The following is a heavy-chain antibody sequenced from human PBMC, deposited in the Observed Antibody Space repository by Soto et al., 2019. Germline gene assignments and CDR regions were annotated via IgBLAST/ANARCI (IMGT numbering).Heavy chain of an antibody. Sequence: QVQLQESGPGLVKPSQTLSLTCTVSGGSISSGDYYWSWIRQPPGKGLEWIGYIYYSGSTYYNPSLKSRVTISVDRSKNQFSLKLSSVTAADTAVYYCARGKDSSGYYFDYWGQGTLVTVSS. V-gene: IGHV4-30-4*01. J-gene: IGHJ4*02. CDR2: IYYSGST. CDR3: ARGKDSSGYYFDY. D-gene: IGHD3-22*01. CDR1: GGSISSGDYY.